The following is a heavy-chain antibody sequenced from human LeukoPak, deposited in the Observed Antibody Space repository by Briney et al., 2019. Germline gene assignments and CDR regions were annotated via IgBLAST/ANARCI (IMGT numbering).Heavy chain of an antibody. D-gene: IGHD1-14*01. CDR3: ARDRRNLFDP. CDR1: GFTSSSYA. CDR2: IYYSGST. Sequence: GSLRLSCAASGFTSSSYAMSWVRQAPGKGLEWIGYIYYSGSTNYNPSLKSRVTISVDTSKNQFSLKLSSVTAADTAVYYCARDRRNLFDPWGQGTLVTVSS. V-gene: IGHV4-59*01. J-gene: IGHJ5*02.